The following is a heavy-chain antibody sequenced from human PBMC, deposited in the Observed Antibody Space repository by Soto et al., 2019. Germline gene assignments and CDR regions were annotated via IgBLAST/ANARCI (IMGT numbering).Heavy chain of an antibody. CDR2: VSSSSSAI. CDR1: GFTFSRYS. D-gene: IGHD3-22*01. Sequence: EVQLVEAGGGLVQPGGSLRLSCAASGFTFSRYSMNWVRQAPGKGLEWVSYVSSSSSAIYYADSVKGRFTISRDNARNSLYLQMNGLRDEDTAVYSCARGTDDSRGSKFDYWGQGTLVTVSS. CDR3: ARGTDDSRGSKFDY. J-gene: IGHJ4*02. V-gene: IGHV3-48*02.